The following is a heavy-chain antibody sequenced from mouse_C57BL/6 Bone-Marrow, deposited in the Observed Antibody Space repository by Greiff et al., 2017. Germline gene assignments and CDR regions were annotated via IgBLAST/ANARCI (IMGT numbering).Heavy chain of an antibody. J-gene: IGHJ3*01. CDR1: GYAFTNYL. CDR2: INPGSGGT. D-gene: IGHD2-4*01. V-gene: IGHV1-54*01. CDR3: ARSYDYDAGFAY. Sequence: QVQLQQSGAELVRPGTSVKVSCKASGYAFTNYLIEWVKQRPGQGLEWIGVINPGSGGTNYNEKFKGKATLTADKSSSTAYMQLSSLTSEDSAVYFCARSYDYDAGFAYWGQGTLVTVSA.